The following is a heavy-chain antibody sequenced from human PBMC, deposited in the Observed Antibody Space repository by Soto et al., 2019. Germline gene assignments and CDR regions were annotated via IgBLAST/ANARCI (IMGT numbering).Heavy chain of an antibody. J-gene: IGHJ5*02. CDR1: GGSISSSNW. CDR3: VADRTQYGNWFDP. D-gene: IGHD4-4*01. V-gene: IGHV4-4*02. CDR2: IYHSGST. Sequence: SETLSLTCAVSGGSISSSNWWSWVRQPPGKGLEWIGEIYHSGSTNYNPSLKSRVTISVDKSKNQFSLKLSSVTAADTAVYYCVADRTQYGNWFDPWGQGTLVTVSS.